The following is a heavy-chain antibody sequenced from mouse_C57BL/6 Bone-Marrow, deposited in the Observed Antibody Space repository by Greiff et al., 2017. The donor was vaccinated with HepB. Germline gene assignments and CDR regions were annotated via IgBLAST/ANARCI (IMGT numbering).Heavy chain of an antibody. D-gene: IGHD1-1*01. Sequence: EVQLVESGGGLVQPGGSLKLSCAASGFTFSDYGMAWVRQAPRKGPEWVAFISNLAYSIYYADTVTGRFTISRANAKNTLYREMSSLRSEDTAMYYCARKGDYYGSSYWYFDVWGTGTTVTVSS. CDR1: GFTFSDYG. J-gene: IGHJ1*03. V-gene: IGHV5-15*01. CDR3: ARKGDYYGSSYWYFDV. CDR2: ISNLAYSI.